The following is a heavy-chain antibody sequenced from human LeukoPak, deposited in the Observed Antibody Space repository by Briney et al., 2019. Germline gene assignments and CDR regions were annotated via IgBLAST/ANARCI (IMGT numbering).Heavy chain of an antibody. V-gene: IGHV3-30*18. CDR2: ISYDGSNK. D-gene: IGHD5-12*01. Sequence: GGSLRLSCAASGFTFSSYGMHWVRQAPGKGLEWVAVISYDGSNKYYADSVKGRFTISRDNSKNTLYLQMNSLRAEDTAVYYCVKDAPLGGSDGYDSYWGQGTLVTVSS. CDR3: VKDAPLGGSDGYDSY. J-gene: IGHJ4*02. CDR1: GFTFSSYG.